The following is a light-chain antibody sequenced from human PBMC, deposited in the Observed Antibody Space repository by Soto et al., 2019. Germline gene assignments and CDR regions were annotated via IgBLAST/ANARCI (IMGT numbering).Light chain of an antibody. CDR3: QKYGNFWT. CDR2: GAS. J-gene: IGKJ1*01. V-gene: IGKV3-20*01. Sequence: IVFTQSASTLSSFPGDRVTLSCRASQSVSNNYLAWYQQKPGQAPRLLIYGASGRATGIPDRFRGSGSGTDFSLTIRRLEPDDFAVYYCQKYGNFWTFGQGTKVDIK. CDR1: QSVSNNY.